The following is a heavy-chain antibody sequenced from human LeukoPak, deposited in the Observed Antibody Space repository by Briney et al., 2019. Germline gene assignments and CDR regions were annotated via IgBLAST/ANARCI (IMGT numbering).Heavy chain of an antibody. J-gene: IGHJ6*03. CDR2: IYYSGST. D-gene: IGHD1-26*01. CDR1: GGSISSYY. CDR3: ARGGGSQRFYYYYYMDV. V-gene: IGHV4-59*01. Sequence: SETLSLTCTVSGGSISSYYWSWIRQPPGKGLEWIGYIYYSGSTNYNPSLKSRVTISVDTSKNQFSLKLGSVTAADTAVYYCARGGGSQRFYYYYYMDVWGKGTTVTISS.